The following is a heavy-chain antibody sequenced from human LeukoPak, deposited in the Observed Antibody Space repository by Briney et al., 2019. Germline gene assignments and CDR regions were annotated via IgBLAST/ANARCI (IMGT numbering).Heavy chain of an antibody. V-gene: IGHV3-11*01. D-gene: IGHD3-3*01. CDR2: ISSSGSAI. J-gene: IGHJ4*02. CDR3: ARETRYDFWSGYFDY. Sequence: PGGSLRLSCAASGFTFSDYYMSWIRQAPGKGLEWVSYISSSGSAIYHADSVKGRFTISRDNAKNSLYLHMNSLRAEDTAVYYCARETRYDFWSGYFDYWGQGTLVTVSS. CDR1: GFTFSDYY.